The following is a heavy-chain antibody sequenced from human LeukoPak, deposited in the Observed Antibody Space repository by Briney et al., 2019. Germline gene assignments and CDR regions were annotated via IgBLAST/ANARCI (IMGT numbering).Heavy chain of an antibody. Sequence: PSETLSLTCTVSGGSISSSSYYWGWIRQPPGKGLEWIGSIYYSGSTYYNPSLKSRVTISVDTSKNQFSLKLSSVTAADTAVYYCARGLSYDFWSVNRHFDYWGQGTLVTVSS. J-gene: IGHJ4*02. CDR1: GGSISSSSYY. CDR3: ARGLSYDFWSVNRHFDY. CDR2: IYYSGST. V-gene: IGHV4-39*01. D-gene: IGHD3-3*01.